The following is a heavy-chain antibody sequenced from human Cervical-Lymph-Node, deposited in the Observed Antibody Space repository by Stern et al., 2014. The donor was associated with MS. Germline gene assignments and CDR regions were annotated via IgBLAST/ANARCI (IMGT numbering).Heavy chain of an antibody. CDR1: GLTFSNYG. CDR2: IAYNGNLK. Sequence: VQLEESGGGVVQPGRSLRLSCVVSGLTFSNYGMTWVRQAPGKGLEWVLIIAYNGNLKYYSDSVKGRFTISRDNSKTTLYLEMNSLIGEDTAVYYCARDMTTVTAFDYWGQGTPVTVSS. D-gene: IGHD4-17*01. J-gene: IGHJ4*02. V-gene: IGHV3-30*03. CDR3: ARDMTTVTAFDY.